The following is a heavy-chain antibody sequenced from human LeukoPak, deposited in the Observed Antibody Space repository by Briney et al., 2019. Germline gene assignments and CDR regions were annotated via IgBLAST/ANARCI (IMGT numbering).Heavy chain of an antibody. CDR3: TRTKDVTAIDS. CDR1: GGSISSSNW. CDR2: ISHSGNT. Sequence: SETLSLTCAVSGGSISSSNWWSWVRQPPGKGLEWIGEISHSGNTNYNPSLESRVTISVDTSKSQFSLKLSSMTAADTAVYYCTRTKDVTAIDSWGQGILVTVSS. V-gene: IGHV4-4*02. J-gene: IGHJ4*02. D-gene: IGHD2-21*02.